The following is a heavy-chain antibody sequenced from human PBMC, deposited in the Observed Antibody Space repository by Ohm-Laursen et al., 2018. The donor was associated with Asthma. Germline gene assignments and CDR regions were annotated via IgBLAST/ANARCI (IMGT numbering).Heavy chain of an antibody. Sequence: TWVRQPPGKGLEWIAEISHSGAASFNPSLTSRVTISLDKSKTHFSLELTSVTAADTAVYYCARSIGWYSLDLWGQGTLVTVSS. V-gene: IGHV4/OR15-8*01. CDR2: ISHSGAA. CDR3: ARSIGWYSLDL. D-gene: IGHD6-19*01. J-gene: IGHJ4*02.